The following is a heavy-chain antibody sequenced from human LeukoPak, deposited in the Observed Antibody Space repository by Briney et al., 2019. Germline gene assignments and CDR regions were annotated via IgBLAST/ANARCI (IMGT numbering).Heavy chain of an antibody. CDR2: INPNSGGT. CDR1: GYTFTGYY. Sequence: ASVKVSCKASGYTFTGYYMHWVRQAPGQGLEWMGWINPNSGGTNYAQKFQGRVTMTRDTSISTAYMELSRLRSDDTAVYYCARDWEDGDYWDAFGIWGQGTMVTVSS. J-gene: IGHJ3*02. D-gene: IGHD4-17*01. CDR3: ARDWEDGDYWDAFGI. V-gene: IGHV1-2*02.